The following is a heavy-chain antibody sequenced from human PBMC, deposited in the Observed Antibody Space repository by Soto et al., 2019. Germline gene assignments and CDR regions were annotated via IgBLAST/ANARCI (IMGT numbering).Heavy chain of an antibody. D-gene: IGHD6-19*01. CDR3: ARDPRIAVAGTYFDY. Sequence: SVKVSCKASGGTFSIYAISCVLQAPLQGLEWMGGIIPIFGTANYAQKFQGRVTITADESTSTAYMELSSLRSEDTAVYYCARDPRIAVAGTYFDYWGQGTLVTVSS. V-gene: IGHV1-69*13. J-gene: IGHJ4*02. CDR1: GGTFSIYA. CDR2: IIPIFGTA.